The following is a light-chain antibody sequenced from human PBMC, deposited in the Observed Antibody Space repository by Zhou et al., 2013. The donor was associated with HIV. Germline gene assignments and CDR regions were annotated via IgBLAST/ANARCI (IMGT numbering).Light chain of an antibody. Sequence: EIVLTQSPGTLSLSPGERVILSCRASQSVSSSYLAWYQQKPGQAPRLLIYGASSRATGIPDRFSGSGSGTDFTLTISRLEPEDFAVYSCQQYASSPRTFGQGTKVEIK. J-gene: IGKJ1*01. CDR2: GAS. V-gene: IGKV3-20*01. CDR3: QQYASSPRT. CDR1: QSVSSSY.